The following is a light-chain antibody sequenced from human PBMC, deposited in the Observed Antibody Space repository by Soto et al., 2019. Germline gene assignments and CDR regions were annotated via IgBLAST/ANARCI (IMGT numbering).Light chain of an antibody. Sequence: QSALTQPASVSGSPGQSITISCTGTSSDVGGYNYVSWYQQYPGSVPKLLIYKVSNRPSGISNRFSGSKSGNTASLTISGLQAEDEADYYCNSYAGSNVYVFGTGTKVTVL. V-gene: IGLV2-14*01. J-gene: IGLJ1*01. CDR2: KVS. CDR3: NSYAGSNVYV. CDR1: SSDVGGYNY.